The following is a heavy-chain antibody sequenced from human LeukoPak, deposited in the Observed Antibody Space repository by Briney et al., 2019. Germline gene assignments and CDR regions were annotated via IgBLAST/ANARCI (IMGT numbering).Heavy chain of an antibody. CDR1: GGSISSSSYY. CDR3: ARHIGYCSSTSCYGPFDY. V-gene: IGHV4-39*01. Sequence: SETLSLTCTVSGGSISSSSYYWGWIRQPPGKGLEWIGSIYYSGSTYYNPSLKSRVTISVDTSKNQFSLKLSSVTAADTAVYYCARHIGYCSSTSCYGPFDYWGQGTLVTVSS. D-gene: IGHD2-2*01. CDR2: IYYSGST. J-gene: IGHJ4*02.